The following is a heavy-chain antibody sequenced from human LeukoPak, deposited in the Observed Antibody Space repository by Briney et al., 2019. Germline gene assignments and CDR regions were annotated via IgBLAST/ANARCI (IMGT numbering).Heavy chain of an antibody. V-gene: IGHV6-1*01. CDR1: GDSVSSNSAT. CDR3: ARVEAGKGWFDP. Sequence: SQTLSLTCAISGDSVSSNSATWNWIRQSPSRGLEWLGRTYYRSKWYNDYAVSVKSRITINPDTSKNQFSLHLNSVTPEHTAVYHCARVEAGKGWFDPWGQGTQVTVSS. J-gene: IGHJ5*02. CDR2: TYYRSKWYN. D-gene: IGHD6-19*01.